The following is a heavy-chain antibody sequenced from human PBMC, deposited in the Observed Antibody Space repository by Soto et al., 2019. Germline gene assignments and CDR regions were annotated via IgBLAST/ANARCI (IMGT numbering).Heavy chain of an antibody. Sequence: QLQLQESGPGLVKPAETLSLPCTVSADSVSTNIYSWGWIRQSPGQVLDWIGTIYSSENTYYNPSHLSRVSRSVDTSKNQFSLRLSSVTVAATAVYYCAILNGYCISTNCHGYSGMDVGGKATTLTVSS. CDR3: AILNGYCISTNCHGYSGMDV. J-gene: IGHJ6*04. V-gene: IGHV4-39*01. CDR1: ADSVSTNIYS. CDR2: IYSSENT. D-gene: IGHD2-2*03.